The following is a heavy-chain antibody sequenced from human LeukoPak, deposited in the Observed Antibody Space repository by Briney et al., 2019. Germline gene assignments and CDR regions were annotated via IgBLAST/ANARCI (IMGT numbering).Heavy chain of an antibody. Sequence: KPSETLSLTCTVSGYSISSGYYWGWIRQPPGKGLEWIGNIYHSGNTYYNPSLKSRVTISVDTSKNQFSLKLNSVTAADTAVYYCARGVDYWGQGALVTVSS. CDR3: ARGVDY. J-gene: IGHJ4*02. CDR2: IYHSGNT. CDR1: GYSISSGYY. V-gene: IGHV4-38-2*02.